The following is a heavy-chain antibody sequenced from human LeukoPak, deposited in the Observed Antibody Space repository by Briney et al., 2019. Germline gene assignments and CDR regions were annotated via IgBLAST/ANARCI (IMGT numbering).Heavy chain of an antibody. CDR2: IWYDGSNK. Sequence: GGSLRLSCAASGFTFDDYAMHWVRQAPGKGLEWVAVIWYDGSNKYYADSVKGRFTISRDNSKNTLYLQMNSLRAEDTAVYYCARDCIDIVVVPADYGMDVWGQGTTVTVSS. CDR3: ARDCIDIVVVPADYGMDV. V-gene: IGHV3-33*08. J-gene: IGHJ6*02. D-gene: IGHD2-2*01. CDR1: GFTFDDYA.